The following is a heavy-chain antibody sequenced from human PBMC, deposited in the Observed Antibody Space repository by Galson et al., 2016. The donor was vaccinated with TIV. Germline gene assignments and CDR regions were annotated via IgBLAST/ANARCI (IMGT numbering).Heavy chain of an antibody. CDR2: MSSGGSL. Sequence: SLRLSCAASALTVSDNYMTWVRQAPGKGLEWVAIMSSGGSLNYADFVRGRFTVSRDNSKNTLYLQMNRLRTDDTAIYYCTIERRFCGNNCYLSYYYGMDVWGQGTTVTVSS. CDR3: TIERRFCGNNCYLSYYYGMDV. D-gene: IGHD2-21*01. CDR1: ALTVSDNY. J-gene: IGHJ6*02. V-gene: IGHV3-66*02.